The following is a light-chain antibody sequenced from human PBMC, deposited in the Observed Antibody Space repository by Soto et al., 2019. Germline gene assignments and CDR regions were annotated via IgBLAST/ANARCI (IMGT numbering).Light chain of an antibody. Sequence: QSVLTQPASVSGSPGQSITISCTGTSSDVGGYNYVSWYQHQPGKAPKLVIYDVSTRPSGLSNRFSGSKSGNTASLTISGLQAEDEADYYCGSYTSISTLDVFGTGTKLTVL. J-gene: IGLJ1*01. CDR1: SSDVGGYNY. CDR2: DVS. V-gene: IGLV2-14*03. CDR3: GSYTSISTLDV.